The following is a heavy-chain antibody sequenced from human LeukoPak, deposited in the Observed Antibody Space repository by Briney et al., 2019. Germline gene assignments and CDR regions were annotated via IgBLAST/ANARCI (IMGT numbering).Heavy chain of an antibody. CDR1: GGTFSSYA. D-gene: IGHD4-17*01. V-gene: IGHV1-69*13. J-gene: IGHJ5*02. CDR2: IIPIFGTA. CDR3: ARVVTMTNNWFDP. Sequence: GASVKVSCKASGGTFSSYAISWVRQAPGQGLEWMGGIIPIFGTANYAQKFQGRVTITADESTSTAYMELSSLRSEDTAVYYCARVVTMTNNWFDPWGQGTLVTVSS.